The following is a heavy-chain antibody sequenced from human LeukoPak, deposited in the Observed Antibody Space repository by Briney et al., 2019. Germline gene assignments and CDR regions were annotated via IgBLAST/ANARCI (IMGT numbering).Heavy chain of an antibody. CDR1: GFIFSSYA. J-gene: IGHJ4*02. Sequence: GGSLRLSCAASGFIFSSYAMSWVRQAPGKGLEWVSTISNSDGSTYYADSVKGRFTISRDNAKNSLYLQMNSLRAEDTAVYYCARQEDHDYGDYYFDYWGQGILVTVSS. CDR3: ARQEDHDYGDYYFDY. D-gene: IGHD4-17*01. CDR2: ISNSDGST. V-gene: IGHV3-23*01.